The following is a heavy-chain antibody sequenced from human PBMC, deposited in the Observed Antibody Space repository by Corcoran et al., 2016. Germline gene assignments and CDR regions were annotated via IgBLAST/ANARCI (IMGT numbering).Heavy chain of an antibody. V-gene: IGHV1-3*01. CDR2: INAGNGNT. CDR1: GYTFTSYA. J-gene: IGHJ4*02. Sequence: QVQLVQSGAEVKKPGASVKVSCKASGYTFTSYAMHWVRQAPGQRLEWMGWINAGNGNTKYSQKFQGRVTITRDTSASTAYMELNSLRAEDTAVYYCAKDVEYSRGWKPIDYWGQGTLVTVSS. D-gene: IGHD6-19*01. CDR3: AKDVEYSRGWKPIDY.